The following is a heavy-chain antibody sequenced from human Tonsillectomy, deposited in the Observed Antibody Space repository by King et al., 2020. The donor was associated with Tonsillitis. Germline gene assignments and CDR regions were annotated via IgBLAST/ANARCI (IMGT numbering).Heavy chain of an antibody. Sequence: ELQLQESGGGLVQPGGSLRLSCAASGFTFTNYAMSWVRQAPGKGPEWVSAISGIGASTYYADSVTGRFTISRDNSYNTLYLQMNSLRAEDTAVYYCAKTKLRLGELSLYSGNAFDIWGQGTMVIVSS. CDR2: ISGIGAST. J-gene: IGHJ3*02. CDR3: AKTKLRLGELSLYSGNAFDI. V-gene: IGHV3-23*01. CDR1: GFTFTNYA. D-gene: IGHD3-16*02.